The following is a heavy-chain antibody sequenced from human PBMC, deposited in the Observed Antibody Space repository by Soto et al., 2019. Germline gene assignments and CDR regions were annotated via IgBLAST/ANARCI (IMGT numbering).Heavy chain of an antibody. D-gene: IGHD5-12*01. V-gene: IGHV3-23*01. CDR3: VKVGGYHYWYIDV. CDR1: GFTFSTYA. CDR2: VSNSAANT. Sequence: EVQLLESGGGLIQPGGSLRLSCAASGFTFSTYAMSWVRQAPGKGLEWVAAVSNSAANTYFADSVRGRFTISRDNSKNTLYLQMNGLRAEDTAIYYCVKVGGYHYWYIDVWGRGTLVTVSS. J-gene: IGHJ2*01.